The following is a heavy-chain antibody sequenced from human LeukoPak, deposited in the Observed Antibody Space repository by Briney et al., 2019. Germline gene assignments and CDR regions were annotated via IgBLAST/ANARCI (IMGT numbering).Heavy chain of an antibody. CDR1: GFIFSTYG. V-gene: IGHV3-33*06. J-gene: IGHJ4*02. Sequence: GGSLRLSCAASGFIFSTYGIHWVRQAPGKGLEWVAVIWHDGSIKYYADSVKDRFTISRDNSKNTLYVQMNSLRAEDTGVSYCVQPSYTSSWSPHFYLDYWGQGTLVTVSS. D-gene: IGHD6-13*01. CDR3: VQPSYTSSWSPHFYLDY. CDR2: IWHDGSIK.